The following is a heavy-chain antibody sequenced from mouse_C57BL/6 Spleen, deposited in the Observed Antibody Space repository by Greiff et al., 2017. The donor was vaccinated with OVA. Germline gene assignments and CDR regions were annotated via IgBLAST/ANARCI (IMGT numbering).Heavy chain of an antibody. Sequence: EVKLMESGGGLVKPGGSLKLSCAASGFTFSDYGMHWVRQAPEKGLEWVAYISSGSSTIYYADTVKGRFTISRDNAKNTLFLQMTSLRSEDTAMYYCARKDITTVVASYWYFDVWGTGTTVTVSS. CDR2: ISSGSSTI. CDR1: GFTFSDYG. D-gene: IGHD1-1*01. CDR3: ARKDITTVVASYWYFDV. V-gene: IGHV5-17*01. J-gene: IGHJ1*03.